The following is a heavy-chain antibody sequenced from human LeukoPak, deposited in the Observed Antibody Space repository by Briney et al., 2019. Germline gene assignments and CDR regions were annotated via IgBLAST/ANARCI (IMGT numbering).Heavy chain of an antibody. V-gene: IGHV3-23*01. J-gene: IGHJ4*02. CDR3: ANTPAGDLWSGYSYFDY. CDR1: GFTFSSYA. D-gene: IGHD3-3*01. CDR2: ISGSGGST. Sequence: GGSLRLSCAASGFTFSSYAMSWVRQAPGKGLEWVSAISGSGGSTYYADSVKGRFTISRDNSKNTLYLQMNSLRAEDTAVYYCANTPAGDLWSGYSYFDYWGQGTLVTVSS.